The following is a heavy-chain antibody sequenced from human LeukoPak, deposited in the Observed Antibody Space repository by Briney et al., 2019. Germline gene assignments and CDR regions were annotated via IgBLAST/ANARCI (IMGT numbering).Heavy chain of an antibody. CDR3: ARDFTYYDLWSGNYYYYGMDV. V-gene: IGHV3-33*01. CDR2: IWYDGSNK. J-gene: IGHJ6*02. D-gene: IGHD3-3*01. Sequence: GRSLRLSCAASGFTFSSYGMHWVRQAPGKGLEWVAVIWYDGSNKYYADSVKGRFTISRDNSKNTLYLQMNSLRAEDTAVYYCARDFTYYDLWSGNYYYYGMDVWGQGTTVTVSS. CDR1: GFTFSSYG.